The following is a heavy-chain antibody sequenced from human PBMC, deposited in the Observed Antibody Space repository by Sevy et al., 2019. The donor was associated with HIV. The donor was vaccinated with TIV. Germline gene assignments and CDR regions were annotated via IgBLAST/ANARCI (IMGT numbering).Heavy chain of an antibody. CDR3: ARGLSDYGMDV. Sequence: SETLSLTCNVSGGSIRSGRYYWSWIRQPAGKGLEWIGRIYIRGTTNYNPSLKSRITMSVETSKNQCSLTLSSGTATGTAVYYCARGLSDYGMDVWGQGTTVTVSS. CDR2: IYIRGTT. J-gene: IGHJ6*02. V-gene: IGHV4-61*02. CDR1: GGSIRSGRYY.